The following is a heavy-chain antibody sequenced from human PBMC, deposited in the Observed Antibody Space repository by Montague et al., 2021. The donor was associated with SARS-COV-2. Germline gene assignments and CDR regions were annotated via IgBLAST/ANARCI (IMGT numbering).Heavy chain of an antibody. CDR2: ISYDGSNK. D-gene: IGHD2-15*01. J-gene: IGHJ4*02. CDR3: ARSLAATLLVYFDY. Sequence: SLRLSCAASGFTFSGYAMHWVRQAPGKGLEWVAVISYDGSNKYYADSVKGRFTISRDNSKNTLYLQMNSLRAEDTAVYYCARSLAATLLVYFDYWGQGTLVTVSS. V-gene: IGHV3-30*04. CDR1: GFTFSGYA.